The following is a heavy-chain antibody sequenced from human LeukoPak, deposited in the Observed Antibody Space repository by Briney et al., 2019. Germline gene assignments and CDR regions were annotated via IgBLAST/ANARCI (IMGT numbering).Heavy chain of an antibody. D-gene: IGHD3-16*01. CDR2: ISGSGGST. CDR1: GFTFSSYA. J-gene: IGHJ4*02. Sequence: GGSLRLSCAASGFTFSSYAMSWVRQAPGKGLEWVSAISGSGGSTYYADSVKGRFTISRDNSKNTLYLQMNSLRDEDTAVYYCARDGGQAVPFDYWGQGTLVTVSS. V-gene: IGHV3-23*01. CDR3: ARDGGQAVPFDY.